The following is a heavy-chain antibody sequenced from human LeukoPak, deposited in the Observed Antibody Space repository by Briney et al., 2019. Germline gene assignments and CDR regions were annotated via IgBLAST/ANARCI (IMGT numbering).Heavy chain of an antibody. Sequence: PSETLSLTCTVSGGSISSNNYYWGWIRQPPGKGLEWVGSIYYTESTFHNPSLKSRVIISVDTSKNLFSLKLTSVTAADSAIYYCARQTIASVTGYMLFDLWGRGTLVIVSS. CDR2: IYYTEST. CDR1: GGSISSNNYY. D-gene: IGHD2-2*02. V-gene: IGHV4-39*01. CDR3: ARQTIASVTGYMLFDL. J-gene: IGHJ2*01.